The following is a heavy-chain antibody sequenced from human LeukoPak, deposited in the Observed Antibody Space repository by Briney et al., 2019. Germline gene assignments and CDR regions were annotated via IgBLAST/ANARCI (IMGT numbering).Heavy chain of an antibody. V-gene: IGHV3-11*04. Sequence: GGSLRLSCEASGFRFSEYYMSWIGQAPGKGLACVAYISSSGSMTYYADSVKGRFIISRDNAKNSLYLQMNSLRAEDTAVYYCARVGVRGVNAFDIWGQGTMVTVSS. CDR2: ISSSGSMT. CDR1: GFRFSEYY. CDR3: ARVGVRGVNAFDI. D-gene: IGHD3-10*01. J-gene: IGHJ3*02.